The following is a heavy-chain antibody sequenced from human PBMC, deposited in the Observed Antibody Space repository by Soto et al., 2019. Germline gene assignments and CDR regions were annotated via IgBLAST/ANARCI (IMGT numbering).Heavy chain of an antibody. D-gene: IGHD3-22*01. Sequence: GESLKISCKGSGYSFTSYWIGWVRQMPGKGLEWMGIIYPGDSDTRYSPSFQGQVTISADKSISTAYLQWSSLKASDSAMYYFARHPPYYYDSSGYPIHFDYWGQGTLVTVSS. V-gene: IGHV5-51*01. CDR1: GYSFTSYW. CDR2: IYPGDSDT. J-gene: IGHJ4*02. CDR3: ARHPPYYYDSSGYPIHFDY.